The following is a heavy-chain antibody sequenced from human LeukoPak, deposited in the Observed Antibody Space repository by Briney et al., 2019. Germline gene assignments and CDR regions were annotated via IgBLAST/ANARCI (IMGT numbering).Heavy chain of an antibody. CDR3: AKEGYSGSYVDV. J-gene: IGHJ6*03. Sequence: GGSLRLSCAASGFTFSSYEMNWVRQAAGKGLEWVSYISSSGSGSTIYYADSVKGRFTSSRDNAKNSLYLQMNILRAEDTAVYYGAKEGYSGSYVDVWGKGTTATVSS. CDR2: ISSSGSGSTI. D-gene: IGHD3-10*01. V-gene: IGHV3-48*03. CDR1: GFTFSSYE.